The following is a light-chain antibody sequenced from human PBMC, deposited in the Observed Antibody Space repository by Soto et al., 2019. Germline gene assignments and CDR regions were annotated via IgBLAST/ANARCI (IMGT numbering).Light chain of an antibody. CDR1: SSSIGGRS. Sequence: QSVLTQPPSVSGTPGQTVTISCSGSSSSIGGRSVFWYQQFPGTAPKLLISSNNERPSGVPDRFSGSKSGTSASLAISGLRSEDEADYYCAAWDDSLSGRVFGGGTQLTVL. CDR3: AAWDDSLSGRV. V-gene: IGLV1-47*01. J-gene: IGLJ3*02. CDR2: SNN.